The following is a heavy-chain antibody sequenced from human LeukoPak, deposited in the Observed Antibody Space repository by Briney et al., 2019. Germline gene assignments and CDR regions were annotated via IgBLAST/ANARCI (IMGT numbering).Heavy chain of an antibody. J-gene: IGHJ6*03. V-gene: IGHV4-38-2*02. D-gene: IGHD2-15*01. Sequence: SETLSLTCTVSGYSISSGYYWGWIRQPPGKGLEWIGSIYHSGSAYYNPSLKSRVTISVDTSKNQFSLKLSSVTAADTAVYYCARGQTSFSTPIYYYYYMDVWGKGTTVTVSS. CDR3: ARGQTSFSTPIYYYYYMDV. CDR2: IYHSGSA. CDR1: GYSISSGYY.